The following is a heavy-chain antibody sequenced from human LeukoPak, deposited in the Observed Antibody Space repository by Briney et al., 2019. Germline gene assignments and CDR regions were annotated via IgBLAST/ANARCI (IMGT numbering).Heavy chain of an antibody. V-gene: IGHV3-33*01. D-gene: IGHD6-13*01. J-gene: IGHJ3*02. CDR3: ARAALGEQLVKKSYGFDI. Sequence: GGALRLFCAASGFTFNIHGMHWVRQAPGKGLEWVAGIWFDGSNKYSADSVKGRFTISRDNAKNTLYPQMNSLRAEDTAVYYCARAALGEQLVKKSYGFDILGQGTIVTVSS. CDR2: IWFDGSNK. CDR1: GFTFNIHG.